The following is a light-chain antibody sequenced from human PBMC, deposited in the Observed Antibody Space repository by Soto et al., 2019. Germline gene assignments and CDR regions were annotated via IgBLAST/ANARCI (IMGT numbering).Light chain of an antibody. CDR1: SSNIGAGYD. CDR3: QSYDSSLSGSV. CDR2: GNS. V-gene: IGLV1-40*01. Sequence: QSVLTQPPSVSGAPGQRVTISCTGSSSNIGAGYDVHWYQQLPGTAPKLLIYGNSNRPSGVPDRFSGSESGTSASLAITGLQAEDEADYNCQSYDSSLSGSVFGGGTKLTVL. J-gene: IGLJ3*02.